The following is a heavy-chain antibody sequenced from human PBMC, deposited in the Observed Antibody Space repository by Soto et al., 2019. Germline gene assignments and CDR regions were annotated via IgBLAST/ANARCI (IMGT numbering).Heavy chain of an antibody. J-gene: IGHJ4*02. CDR1: GGSISSSSYY. CDR3: ARHGGDSYGHPYFDY. CDR2: IYYSGST. D-gene: IGHD5-18*01. V-gene: IGHV4-39*01. Sequence: SETLSLTCTVSGGSISSSSYYWGWIRQPPGKGLEWIGSIYYSGSTYYNPSLKSRVTISVDTSKNQLSLKLSSVTAADTAVYYCARHGGDSYGHPYFDYWGQGTLVT.